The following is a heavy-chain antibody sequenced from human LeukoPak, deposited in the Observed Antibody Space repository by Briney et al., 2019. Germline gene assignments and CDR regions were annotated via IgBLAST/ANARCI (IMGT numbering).Heavy chain of an antibody. CDR3: AKGYYGSGSYCDAFDI. CDR2: IRYNGSNK. Sequence: PGGSLRLSCAASGFTFSSYGMHWVRQAPGKGLEWVAFIRYNGSNKYYADSVKGRFTISRDNSKNTLYLQMNSLRAEDTAAYYCAKGYYGSGSYCDAFDIWGQGTMVTVSS. CDR1: GFTFSSYG. V-gene: IGHV3-30*02. J-gene: IGHJ3*02. D-gene: IGHD3-10*01.